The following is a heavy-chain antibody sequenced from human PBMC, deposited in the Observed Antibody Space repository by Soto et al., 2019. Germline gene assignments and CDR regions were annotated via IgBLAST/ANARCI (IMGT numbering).Heavy chain of an antibody. D-gene: IGHD3-3*01. CDR2: ISGTGVGT. CDR1: GFIFNNYV. J-gene: IGHJ3*02. CDR3: VKDGQGNFWDGYFKGAFDI. V-gene: IGHV3-23*01. Sequence: GGSLRLSCAASGFIFNNYVMSWVRQAPGKGLEWVSSISGTGVGTYSADSVKGRFTISRDNSRNTLYLEMNTLRADDTAVYYCVKDGQGNFWDGYFKGAFDIWGQGTMVTVSS.